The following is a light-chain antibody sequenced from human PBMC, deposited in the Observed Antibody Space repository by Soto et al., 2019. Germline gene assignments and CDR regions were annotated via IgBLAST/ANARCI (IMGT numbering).Light chain of an antibody. V-gene: IGKV1-9*01. Sequence: DIQLTQSPSYLSASVGDRVSITCRTSQGISRYLAWYQQKPGKAPKLLIYATSTLYGGVPARFSGSRSGTDFSLTISSLQPEDFAAYYCPQANSYPRTFGQGTKVDNK. CDR3: PQANSYPRT. CDR1: QGISRY. CDR2: ATS. J-gene: IGKJ1*01.